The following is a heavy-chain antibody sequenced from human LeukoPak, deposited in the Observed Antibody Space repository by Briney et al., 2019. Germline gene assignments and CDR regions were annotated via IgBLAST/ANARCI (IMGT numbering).Heavy chain of an antibody. Sequence: SVKVSCKASGGTFSSYAISWVRQAPGQGLEWMGRIIPILGIANYAQKFQGRVTITADKSTSTAYMELSSLRSEDTAVYYCARERMYTGIAVAGLIDYWGQGTLVTVSS. CDR2: IIPILGIA. D-gene: IGHD6-19*01. V-gene: IGHV1-69*04. CDR1: GGTFSSYA. J-gene: IGHJ4*02. CDR3: ARERMYTGIAVAGLIDY.